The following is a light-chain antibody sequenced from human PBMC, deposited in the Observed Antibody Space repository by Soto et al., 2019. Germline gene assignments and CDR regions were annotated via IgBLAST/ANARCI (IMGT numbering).Light chain of an antibody. CDR1: SSNIGSNY. Sequence: QSVLTQPPSASGTPGQTVTISCSGGSSNIGSNYVYWYQQLSGTAPRLIIYSKDQRSSGVPDRFSGSRSGTSASLAISGLRSEDEADYYCAAWDDTLGGVFGGGTKVTVL. J-gene: IGLJ3*02. CDR3: AAWDDTLGGV. CDR2: SKD. V-gene: IGLV1-47*02.